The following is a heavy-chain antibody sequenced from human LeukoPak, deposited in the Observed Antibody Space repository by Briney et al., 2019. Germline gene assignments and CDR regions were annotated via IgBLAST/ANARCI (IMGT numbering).Heavy chain of an antibody. Sequence: SETLSLTCTVSGGSICSGDYYWSWIRQPPRKGLEWIGYIYYSGSTYYNPSTKSRVTISVDTSKNQFSLKLSSVTAADTAVYYCATYCSSTSCYTVDAFDIWGQGTMVTVSS. CDR1: GGSICSGDYY. V-gene: IGHV4-30-4*01. J-gene: IGHJ3*02. D-gene: IGHD2-2*02. CDR3: ATYCSSTSCYTVDAFDI. CDR2: IYYSGST.